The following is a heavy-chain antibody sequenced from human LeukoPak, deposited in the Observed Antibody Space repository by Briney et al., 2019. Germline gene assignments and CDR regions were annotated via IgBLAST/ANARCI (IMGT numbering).Heavy chain of an antibody. CDR3: ARDPSLAVFDY. CDR2: IYYSGST. V-gene: IGHV4-59*01. D-gene: IGHD6-19*01. CDR1: GGSFSTYY. J-gene: IGHJ4*02. Sequence: PPETLSLTCSVSGGSFSTYYWTWIRQPPGKGLEWIGYIYYSGSTNYNPSLKSRVTISLDTSKNQFSLKLSSVTAADTAVYYCARDPSLAVFDYWGQGTLVTVSS.